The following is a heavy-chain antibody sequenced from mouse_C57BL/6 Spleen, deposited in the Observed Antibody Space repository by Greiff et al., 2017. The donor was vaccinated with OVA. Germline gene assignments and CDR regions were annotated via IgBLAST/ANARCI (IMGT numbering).Heavy chain of an antibody. J-gene: IGHJ2*01. CDR3: ARSSYDYDDGYYFDY. V-gene: IGHV1-52*01. CDR1: GYTFTSYW. CDR2: IDPSDSET. Sequence: QVQLQQPGAELVRPGSSVKLSCKASGYTFTSYWMPWVKQRPVQGLEWIGNIDPSDSETHYNQKFKDKATLTVDKSSSTAYMQLSSLTSEDSAVYYCARSSYDYDDGYYFDYWGQGTTLTVSS. D-gene: IGHD2-4*01.